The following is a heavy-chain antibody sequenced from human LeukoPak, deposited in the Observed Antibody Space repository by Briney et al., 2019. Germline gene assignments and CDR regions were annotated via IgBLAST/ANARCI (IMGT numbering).Heavy chain of an antibody. CDR1: GGASSGYY. J-gene: IGHJ4*02. V-gene: IGHV4-34*01. CDR3: ARGRYYESFEN. CDR2: INHSGST. D-gene: IGHD3-22*01. Sequence: SETLSLTCAVYGGASSGYYWSWIRQPPGEGLEWIGEINHSGSTNYTPSLKSRVTISVDTSTNQFSLWRSSVSAADTAVYYCARGRYYESFENWGQGTLVTVSS.